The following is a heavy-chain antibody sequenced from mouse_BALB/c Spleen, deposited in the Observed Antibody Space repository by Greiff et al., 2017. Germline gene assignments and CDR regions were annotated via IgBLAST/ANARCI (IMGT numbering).Heavy chain of an antibody. J-gene: IGHJ2*01. Sequence: EVKLQESGPGLVKPSQSLSLTCTVTGYSITSDYAWNWIRQFPGNKLEWMGYISYSGSTSYNPSLKSRISITRDTSKNQFFLQLNSVTTEDTATYYCARSDDGYYVYWGQGTTLTVSS. CDR1: GYSITSDYA. V-gene: IGHV3-2*02. CDR2: ISYSGST. D-gene: IGHD2-3*01. CDR3: ARSDDGYYVY.